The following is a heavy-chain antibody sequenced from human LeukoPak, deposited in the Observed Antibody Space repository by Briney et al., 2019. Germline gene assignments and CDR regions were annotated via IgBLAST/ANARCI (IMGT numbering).Heavy chain of an antibody. J-gene: IGHJ4*02. CDR3: ARERGATTGKYYFDY. D-gene: IGHD1-26*01. CDR1: GFTFSSYA. CDR2: ISYDGSNK. V-gene: IGHV3-30*04. Sequence: GGSLRLSCAASGFTFSSYAMHWVRQAPGKGLEWVAVISYDGSNKYYADSVKGRFTISRDNSKNTLYLQMNSLRAEDTAVYYCARERGATTGKYYFDYWGQGTLVTVSS.